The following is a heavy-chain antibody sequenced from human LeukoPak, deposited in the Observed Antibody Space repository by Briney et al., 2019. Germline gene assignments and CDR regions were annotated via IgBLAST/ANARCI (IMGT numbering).Heavy chain of an antibody. CDR2: INPNSGGT. CDR1: GYTFNGYY. V-gene: IGHV1-2*02. D-gene: IGHD1-26*01. J-gene: IGHJ4*02. Sequence: ASVKVSCKASGYTFNGYYIHWVRQAPGQGLEWMGWINPNSGGTNYAQKFQGRVTMTRDTSNSTAYMELSRLRSDDTAVYSCARPGTLGYSGNYYYFDYWGQGTLVTVSS. CDR3: ARPGTLGYSGNYYYFDY.